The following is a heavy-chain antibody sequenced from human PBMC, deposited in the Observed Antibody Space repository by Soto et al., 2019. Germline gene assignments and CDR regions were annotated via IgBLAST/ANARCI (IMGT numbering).Heavy chain of an antibody. D-gene: IGHD6-19*01. CDR1: GYTFIYYT. V-gene: IGHV1-3*01. CDR2: VNADNGDT. J-gene: IGHJ4*02. CDR3: ARGPSTGSFDF. Sequence: VHLGQSGAEVKKPGASVKVSCKASGYTFIYYTMHWLRQAPGQRPEWMGWVNADNGDTRYSQKFQGRLTMTRDTSASTIYVELSSLTSEDTAVYFCARGPSTGSFDFWGQGTLVTVSS.